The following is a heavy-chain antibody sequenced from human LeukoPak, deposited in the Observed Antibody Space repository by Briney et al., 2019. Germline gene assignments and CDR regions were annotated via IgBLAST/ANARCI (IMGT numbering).Heavy chain of an antibody. V-gene: IGHV3-74*03. CDR3: ARVRYYSFDY. J-gene: IGHJ4*02. CDR1: GFTFSSDW. Sequence: GGSLRLSCAASGFTFSSDWMHSVRQAPGRGLVWVSRINSDGSTTKYADSVRRRFTISRDNAKNALYLQMNSLGAEDTALYYCARVRYYSFDYWGQGTLVTVSS. D-gene: IGHD2-15*01. CDR2: INSDGSTT.